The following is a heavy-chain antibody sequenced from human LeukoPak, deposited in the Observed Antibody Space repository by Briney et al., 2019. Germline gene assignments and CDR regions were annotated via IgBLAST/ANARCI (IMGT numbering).Heavy chain of an antibody. Sequence: PGGSLRLSCAASGLTFSSYWMSWVRQAPWKGLQWVANIKQDGSEKYYVESVKGRFTISRDNAKNSLYLQMNSLRAEDTAIYYCATGQQLGYWGQGTLVTVSS. CDR2: IKQDGSEK. J-gene: IGHJ4*02. CDR3: ATGQQLGY. D-gene: IGHD6-13*01. CDR1: GLTFSSYW. V-gene: IGHV3-7*01.